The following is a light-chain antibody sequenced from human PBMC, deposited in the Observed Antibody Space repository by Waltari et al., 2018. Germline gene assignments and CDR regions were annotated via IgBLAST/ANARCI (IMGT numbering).Light chain of an antibody. CDR1: QSISNW. Sequence: DIQMTQSPPTLAASIGDRVTITCRASQSISNWLAWYQQKAGKAPKLLIYEASTLESGVPSRFSGIVSGTEFTLTISSLQPDDFATYYCQQYNTYSFTFGQGTKLEIE. J-gene: IGKJ2*01. CDR3: QQYNTYSFT. V-gene: IGKV1-5*03. CDR2: EAS.